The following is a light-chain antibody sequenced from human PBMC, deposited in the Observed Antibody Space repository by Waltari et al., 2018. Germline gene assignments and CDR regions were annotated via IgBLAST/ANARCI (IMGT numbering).Light chain of an antibody. CDR3: QTGGHGTWV. CDR1: SGHSSNV. CDR2: VNSDGSH. J-gene: IGLJ3*02. Sequence: QLVLTQSPSASASLGASAKLTCTLSSGHSSNVIAWLPQQPKKGPRYLMKVNSDGSHNKGDEIPARFSGSSSGAERYLTISSLQSEDEADYYCQTGGHGTWVFGGGTKLTVL. V-gene: IGLV4-69*01.